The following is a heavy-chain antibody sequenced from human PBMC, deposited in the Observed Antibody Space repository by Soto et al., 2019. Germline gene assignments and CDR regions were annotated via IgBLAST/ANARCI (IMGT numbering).Heavy chain of an antibody. CDR2: IYHSGST. CDR3: AREGDKRYFDL. CDR1: GGSISSYY. Sequence: SETLSLTCTVSGGSISSYYWSWIRQPPGKGLEWIGEIYHSGSTNYNPSLKSRVTISVDKSKNQFSRKLSSVTAADTAVYYCAREGDKRYFDLWGRGTLVTVSS. V-gene: IGHV4-59*12. J-gene: IGHJ2*01. D-gene: IGHD3-16*01.